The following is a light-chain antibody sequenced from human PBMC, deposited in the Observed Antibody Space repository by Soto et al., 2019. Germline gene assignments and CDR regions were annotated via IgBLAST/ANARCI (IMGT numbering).Light chain of an antibody. Sequence: SYELTQPPSVSVAPGKTARITCGGNNIGSKSVHWYQQKPGQAPVLVIYYDSDRPSGIPERFSGSNSGNTATLTISRVEAGDEADYYCQVWDSSSDAAYVFGTGTKLTVL. CDR3: QVWDSSSDAAYV. CDR2: YDS. V-gene: IGLV3-21*04. CDR1: NIGSKS. J-gene: IGLJ1*01.